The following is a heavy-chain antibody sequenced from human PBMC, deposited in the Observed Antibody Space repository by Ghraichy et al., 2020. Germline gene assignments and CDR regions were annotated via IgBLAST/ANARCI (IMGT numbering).Heavy chain of an antibody. V-gene: IGHV1-69*04. CDR1: GGTFSSYA. J-gene: IGHJ6*02. Sequence: SVKVSCKASGGTFSSYAISWVRQAPGQGLEWMGRIIPILGIANYAQKFQGRVTITADKSTSTAYMELSSLRSEDTAVYYCARDGAKDYYGSGSFAYYYYGMDVWGQGTTVTVSS. CDR3: ARDGAKDYYGSGSFAYYYYGMDV. D-gene: IGHD3-10*01. CDR2: IIPILGIA.